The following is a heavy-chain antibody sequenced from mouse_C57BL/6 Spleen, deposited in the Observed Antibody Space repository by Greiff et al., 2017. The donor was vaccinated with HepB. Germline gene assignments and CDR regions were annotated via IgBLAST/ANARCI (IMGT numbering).Heavy chain of an antibody. CDR2: INPGSGGT. CDR1: GYAFTNYL. J-gene: IGHJ2*01. V-gene: IGHV1-54*01. CDR3: ARSPTFDY. Sequence: QVQLQQSGAELVRPGTSVKVSCKASGYAFTNYLIEWVKQRPGQGLEWIGVINPGSGGTNYNEKFKGKATLTADKSSCTAYMQLSSLTSEDSAVYFCARSPTFDYWGQGTTLTVSS.